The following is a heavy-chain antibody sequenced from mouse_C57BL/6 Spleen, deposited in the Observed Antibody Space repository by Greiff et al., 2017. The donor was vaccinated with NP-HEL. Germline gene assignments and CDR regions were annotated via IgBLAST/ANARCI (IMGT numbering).Heavy chain of an antibody. CDR1: GYTFTSYW. CDR2: IDPSDSYT. V-gene: IGHV1-69*01. Sequence: VQLQQPGAELVMPGASVKLSCKASGYTFTSYWMHWVKQRPGQGLEWIGEIDPSDSYTNYNQKFKGKSTLTVDKSSSTAYMQLSSLTSEDSAVYYCARRRSNLHSFDYWGQGTTLTVSS. CDR3: ARRRSNLHSFDY. D-gene: IGHD2-5*01. J-gene: IGHJ2*01.